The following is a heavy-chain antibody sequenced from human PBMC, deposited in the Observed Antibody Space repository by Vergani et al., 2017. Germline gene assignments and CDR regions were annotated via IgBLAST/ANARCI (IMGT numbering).Heavy chain of an antibody. D-gene: IGHD3-10*01. Sequence: VQLQESGPGLVKPSQTLSLTCTVSGGSISSYYWSWIRQAPGKGLEWVSSISSSSSYIYYADSVKGRFTISRDNAKNSLYLQMNSLRAEDTAVYYCARRGSIYYGSGSYFFDYWGQGTLVTVSS. J-gene: IGHJ4*02. V-gene: IGHV3-21*01. CDR2: ISSSSSYI. CDR3: ARRGSIYYGSGSYFFDY. CDR1: GGSISSYY.